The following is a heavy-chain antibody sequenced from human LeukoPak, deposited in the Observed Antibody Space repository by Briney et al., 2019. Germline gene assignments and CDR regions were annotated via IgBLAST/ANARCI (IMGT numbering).Heavy chain of an antibody. Sequence: PSETLSLTCAVSGYSISSGYYWGWIRQPPGKGLERIGSIYHSGSTYYNPSLKSRVTISVDTSKNQFSLKLSSVTAADTAVYYCARRRTIGYFDYWGQGTLVTVSS. CDR3: ARRRTIGYFDY. V-gene: IGHV4-38-2*01. CDR2: IYHSGST. D-gene: IGHD1-1*01. J-gene: IGHJ4*02. CDR1: GYSISSGYY.